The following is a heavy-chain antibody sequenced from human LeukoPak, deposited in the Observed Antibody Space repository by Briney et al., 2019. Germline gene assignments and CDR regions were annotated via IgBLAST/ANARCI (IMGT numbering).Heavy chain of an antibody. Sequence: GGSLRLSCAASGFTVSSNYMSWARQAPGKGLEWVSVIYSGGSTYYADSVKGRFTISRDNSKNTLYLQMNSLRAEDTAVYYCARGDPFGSGPSPAYFDYWGQGTLVTVSS. CDR3: ARGDPFGSGPSPAYFDY. D-gene: IGHD3-10*01. J-gene: IGHJ4*02. CDR1: GFTVSSNY. V-gene: IGHV3-53*01. CDR2: IYSGGST.